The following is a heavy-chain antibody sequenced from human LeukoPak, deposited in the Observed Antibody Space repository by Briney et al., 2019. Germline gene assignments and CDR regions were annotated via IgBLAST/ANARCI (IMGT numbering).Heavy chain of an antibody. J-gene: IGHJ5*02. CDR2: ISAYNGNT. CDR3: ARDMIAARPNWFDP. V-gene: IGHV1-18*01. D-gene: IGHD6-6*01. Sequence: GASVKVSCKASGYSFTTYGISWVRQAPGQSLEWMGWISAYNGNTNYAQKLQGRVTMTTDTSTGTAYMELRSLRYDDTAVYYCARDMIAARPNWFDPWGQGTLVTVSS. CDR1: GYSFTTYG.